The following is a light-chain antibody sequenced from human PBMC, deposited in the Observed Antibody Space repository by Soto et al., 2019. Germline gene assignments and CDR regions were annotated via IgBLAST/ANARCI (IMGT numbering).Light chain of an antibody. V-gene: IGLV1-40*01. CDR2: GNS. CDR3: QSYDSSLSALV. J-gene: IGLJ2*01. Sequence: QSVLTQPPSVSGAPGQRVTISCTGSSSNIGAGYDVHWYQQLPGTAPKLLIYGNSNRPSGVPDRFSGSKSGTSASLAITGLQAEDEADYYCQSYDSSLSALVFGGGTKHTV. CDR1: SSNIGAGYD.